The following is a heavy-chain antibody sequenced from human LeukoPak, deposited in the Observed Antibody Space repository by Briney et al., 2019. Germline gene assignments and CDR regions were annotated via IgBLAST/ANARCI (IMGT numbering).Heavy chain of an antibody. CDR1: GFTVSSNY. CDR3: ARHVGYGNNWFDP. Sequence: GGSLRLSCAASGFTVSSNYMSWVRQAPGKGLEWVSIIYSGGSTYYADSVKGRFTISRDISKNTVYLQMNSLRAEDTAVYYCARHVGYGNNWFDPWGQGTLVTVSS. CDR2: IYSGGST. V-gene: IGHV3-53*01. D-gene: IGHD5-18*01. J-gene: IGHJ5*02.